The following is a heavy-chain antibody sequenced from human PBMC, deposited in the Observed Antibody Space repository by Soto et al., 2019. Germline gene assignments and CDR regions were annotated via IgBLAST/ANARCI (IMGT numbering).Heavy chain of an antibody. D-gene: IGHD2-15*01. CDR3: ARRVKILGPHYYLDY. CDR1: GFSFSSYW. CDR2: MNQDGSEK. V-gene: IGHV3-7*01. Sequence: GGSLRLSCVASGFSFSSYWMTWVRQAPGKGLEWVANMNQDGSEKYFVDSVKGRFTISRDNAENSLSLQMNSLRAEDTAVYYCARRVKILGPHYYLDYWGQGALATV. J-gene: IGHJ4*02.